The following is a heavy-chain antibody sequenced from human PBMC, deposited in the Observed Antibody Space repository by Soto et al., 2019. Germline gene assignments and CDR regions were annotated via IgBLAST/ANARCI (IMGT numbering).Heavy chain of an antibody. D-gene: IGHD2-8*02. J-gene: IGHJ4*02. V-gene: IGHV4-4*07. CDR3: ARGMTPPCAPAWYYFDS. CDR1: GASITSSSY. Sequence: QVQLQESGPGLMKPSETLSLTCTVSGASITSSSYWSWIRQPAGKGLEWIGRFSLSGTTNSNPALRSRFTMSADVSQNQFSLRLTSVTAADTALYYCARGMTPPCAPAWYYFDSWGQGTLVTVSS. CDR2: FSLSGTT.